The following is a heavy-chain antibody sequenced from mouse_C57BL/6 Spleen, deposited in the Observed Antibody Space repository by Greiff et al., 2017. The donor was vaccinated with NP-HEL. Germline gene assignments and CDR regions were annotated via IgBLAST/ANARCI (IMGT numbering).Heavy chain of an antibody. CDR3: ANYYGSSYWFAY. Sequence: VKLVESGPELVKPGASVKISCKASGYAFSSSWMNWVKQRPGKGLAWIGRIYPGDGDTNYNGKFKGKATLTADKSSSTAYMQLSSLTSEDSAVYFCANYYGSSYWFAYWGQGTLVTVSA. CDR2: IYPGDGDT. V-gene: IGHV1-82*01. D-gene: IGHD1-1*01. J-gene: IGHJ3*01. CDR1: GYAFSSSW.